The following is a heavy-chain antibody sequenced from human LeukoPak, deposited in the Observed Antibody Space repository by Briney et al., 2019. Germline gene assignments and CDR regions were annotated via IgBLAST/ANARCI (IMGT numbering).Heavy chain of an antibody. V-gene: IGHV1-2*02. D-gene: IGHD2-21*02. Sequence: ALVKVSCKASGYTFTGYYMHWVRQAPGQGLEGMGWINPNSGGTNYAQKFQGRVTMTRDTSISTAYMELSRLRSDDTAVYYCAREVVTAIPTYYYGMDVWGQGTTVTVSS. CDR1: GYTFTGYY. J-gene: IGHJ6*02. CDR2: INPNSGGT. CDR3: AREVVTAIPTYYYGMDV.